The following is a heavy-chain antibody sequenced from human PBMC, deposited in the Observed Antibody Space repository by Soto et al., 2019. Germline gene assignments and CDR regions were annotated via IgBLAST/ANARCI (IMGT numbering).Heavy chain of an antibody. D-gene: IGHD3-10*01. CDR3: ARGYYGSGSYYPPPGY. CDR2: IYHSGST. V-gene: IGHV4-30-2*01. J-gene: IGHJ4*02. Sequence: PSETLSLTCAVSGGSISSGGYSWSWIRQPPGKGLEWIGYIYHSGSTYYNPSLKSRVTISVDRSKNQFSLKLSSVTAADTAVYYCARGYYGSGSYYPPPGYWGQGTLVTVSS. CDR1: GGSISSGGYS.